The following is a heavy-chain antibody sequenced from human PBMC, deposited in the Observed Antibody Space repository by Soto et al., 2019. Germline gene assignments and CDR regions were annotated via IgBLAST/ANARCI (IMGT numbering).Heavy chain of an antibody. J-gene: IGHJ4*02. Sequence: QVQLVESGGGVFQPGRSLRLSCAASGFTFSSYAMHWVRQAPGKGLEWVAVISYDGSNKYYADSVKGRFTISRDNSKNTLYLQMNSLRAEDTAVYYCARVYEDIVATIYFDYWGQGTLVTVSS. CDR1: GFTFSSYA. CDR3: ARVYEDIVATIYFDY. CDR2: ISYDGSNK. V-gene: IGHV3-30-3*01. D-gene: IGHD5-12*01.